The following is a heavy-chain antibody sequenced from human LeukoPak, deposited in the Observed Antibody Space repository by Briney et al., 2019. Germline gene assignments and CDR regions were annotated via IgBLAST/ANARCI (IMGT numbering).Heavy chain of an antibody. V-gene: IGHV3-21*01. CDR2: LTRGGDNDI. CDR3: ARGMQCTGTNCFLKIYFYYYYMDI. D-gene: IGHD2-8*02. CDR1: GYTLSAYT. J-gene: IGHJ6*03. Sequence: PGGSLRLSCIASGYTLSAYTMNWVRQAPGKGLEWVSTLTRGGDNDIHYADSVKGRFTISRDNSENTLYLQMNSLRAEDTAVYYCARGMQCTGTNCFLKIYFYYYYMDIWGSGTTVTVSS.